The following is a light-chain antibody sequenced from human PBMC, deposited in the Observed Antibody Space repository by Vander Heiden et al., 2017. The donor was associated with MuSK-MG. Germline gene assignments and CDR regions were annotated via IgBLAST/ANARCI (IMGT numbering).Light chain of an antibody. CDR3: QQRSNSS. Sequence: EIVLPQSPAPLSLSPGERATLSCRASQSISSYLAWYQQKPGQAPRLLIYDASNRATGIPARFSGSGSGTDFTLTISSLEPEDFAVYCCQQRSNSSFGGGTKVEIK. J-gene: IGKJ4*01. V-gene: IGKV3-11*01. CDR2: DAS. CDR1: QSISSY.